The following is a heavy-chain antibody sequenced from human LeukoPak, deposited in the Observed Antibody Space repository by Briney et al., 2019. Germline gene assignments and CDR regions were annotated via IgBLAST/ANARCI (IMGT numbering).Heavy chain of an antibody. V-gene: IGHV3-23*01. CDR1: GFTFSSYA. Sequence: PGGSLRLSCAASGFTFSSYAMSWVRQAPGKGPEWVSGISGSGGSTYYADSVKGRFTISRDNAKNTLYLQMNSLRTEDSALYYCVVDLSGSADYWGQGTLVTVSS. CDR2: ISGSGGST. CDR3: VVDLSGSADY. D-gene: IGHD3-10*01. J-gene: IGHJ4*02.